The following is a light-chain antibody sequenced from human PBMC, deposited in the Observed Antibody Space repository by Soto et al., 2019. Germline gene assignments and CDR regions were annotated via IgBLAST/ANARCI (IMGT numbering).Light chain of an antibody. CDR2: EVS. J-gene: IGLJ2*01. CDR1: SSDVGGYNY. V-gene: IGLV2-8*01. CDR3: SSYAGSNNFVV. Sequence: QSALTQPPSASGSPEQSVTISCTGTSSDVGGYNYVYWYQQHPGKAPKPMIYEVSKRPSGVPDRFSGSKSGNTASLTVSGLQAEDEADYYCSSYAGSNNFVVFGGGTKLTVL.